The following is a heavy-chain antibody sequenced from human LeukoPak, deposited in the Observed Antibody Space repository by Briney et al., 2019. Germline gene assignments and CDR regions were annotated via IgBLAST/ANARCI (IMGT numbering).Heavy chain of an antibody. D-gene: IGHD3-10*01. J-gene: IGHJ6*03. Sequence: SETLSLTCAVSGGSISSSNWWSWVRQPPGKGLEWIGEIYQSGSTNYNPSLKSRVTISVDTSKNQFSLKLSSVTAADTAVYYCARVEWFGDPIVDHMDVWGKGTTVTVSS. V-gene: IGHV4-4*02. CDR1: GGSISSSNW. CDR2: IYQSGST. CDR3: ARVEWFGDPIVDHMDV.